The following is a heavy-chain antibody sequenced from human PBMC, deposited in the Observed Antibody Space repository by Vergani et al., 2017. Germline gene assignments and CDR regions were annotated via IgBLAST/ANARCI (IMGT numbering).Heavy chain of an antibody. J-gene: IGHJ6*02. CDR3: ARGPYGDYRYYYYYGMDV. V-gene: IGHV4-38-2*02. CDR2: VFHSGST. CDR1: GYSISRGYY. Sequence: QVQLQESGPGLVKPSETLSLTCSVSGYSISRGYYWGWIRQPPGKGLEWIATVFHSGSTYYNPSLKSRVTISVDTSKNQFSLKLSSVTAADTAVYYCARGPYGDYRYYYYYGMDVWGQGTTVTVSS. D-gene: IGHD4-17*01.